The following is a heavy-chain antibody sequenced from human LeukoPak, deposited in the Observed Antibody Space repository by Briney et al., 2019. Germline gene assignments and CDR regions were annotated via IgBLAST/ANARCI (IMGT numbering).Heavy chain of an antibody. D-gene: IGHD6-13*01. J-gene: IGHJ4*02. Sequence: GGSLRLSCAASGFTFSSYSMNWVRQAPGKGLEWVANIKQDGSEKYYVDSVKGRFTISRDNAKNSLYLQMNSLRAEDTAIYYCAKERIEAAGTDYWGQGTLVTVSS. CDR1: GFTFSSYS. CDR2: IKQDGSEK. V-gene: IGHV3-7*03. CDR3: AKERIEAAGTDY.